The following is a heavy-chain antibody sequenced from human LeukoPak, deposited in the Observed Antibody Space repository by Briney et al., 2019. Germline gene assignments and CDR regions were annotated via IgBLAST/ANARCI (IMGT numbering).Heavy chain of an antibody. V-gene: IGHV3-20*04. D-gene: IGHD3-10*01. CDR1: GFTFDDYC. CDR3: ARGRGVYGSGSYFLPFDY. J-gene: IGHJ4*02. CDR2: INWNGGST. Sequence: GGSLRLSCAASGFTFDDYCMSWVRQAPGKGLEWVSGINWNGGSTGYADSVKGRFTISRDNAKNSLYLQMNSLRAEDTALYYCARGRGVYGSGSYFLPFDYWGQGTLVTVSS.